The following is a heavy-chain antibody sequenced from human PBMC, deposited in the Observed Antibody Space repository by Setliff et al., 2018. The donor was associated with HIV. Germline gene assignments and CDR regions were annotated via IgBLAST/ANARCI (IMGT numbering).Heavy chain of an antibody. CDR1: GFTFTTYG. J-gene: IGHJ6*02. CDR2: ISYDGSNK. V-gene: IGHV3-30*03. Sequence: LRLSCAASGFTFTTYGMHWVRQAPGKGLEWVAVISYDGSNKYYADSVKGRFTISRDNSKNTLYLQMNSLRAEDTAVYYCARWGHAADYYYYGMDVWGQGTTVTVSS. CDR3: ARWGHAADYYYYGMDV. D-gene: IGHD7-27*01.